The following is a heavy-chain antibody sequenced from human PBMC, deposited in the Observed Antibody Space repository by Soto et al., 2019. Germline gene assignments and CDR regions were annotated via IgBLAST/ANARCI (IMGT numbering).Heavy chain of an antibody. CDR1: GYSISSGNY. CDR3: ARARWYDGFNI. Sequence: LSLTCAVSGYSISSGNYWGWIRQPPGKGLEWIGSVYHSGGSYYNPSLKSRVSISLDTSKNLVSLSLTSVTAADTAMYYCARARWYDGFNIWGQGTMVTVSS. J-gene: IGHJ3*02. D-gene: IGHD2-15*01. V-gene: IGHV4-38-2*01. CDR2: VYHSGGS.